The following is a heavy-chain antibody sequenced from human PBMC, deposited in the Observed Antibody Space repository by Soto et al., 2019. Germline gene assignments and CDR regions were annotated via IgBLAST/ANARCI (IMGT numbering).Heavy chain of an antibody. CDR3: ASRAVKAAAGLDY. V-gene: IGHV4-34*01. D-gene: IGHD6-13*01. J-gene: IGHJ4*02. CDR2: INHSGST. Sequence: QVQLQQWGAGLLKPSETLSLTCAVYGGSFSGYYWSWIRQPPGKGLEWIGEINHSGSTNYNPSLKGRVTKSVYTSTNHFSLTLSSVTAADKAVYYCASRAVKAAAGLDYWGQGTLVTVSS. CDR1: GGSFSGYY.